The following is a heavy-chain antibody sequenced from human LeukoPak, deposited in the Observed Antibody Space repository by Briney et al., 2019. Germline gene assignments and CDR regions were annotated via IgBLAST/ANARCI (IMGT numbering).Heavy chain of an antibody. D-gene: IGHD6-19*01. CDR2: ISSSGATT. CDR1: GITFGSSS. J-gene: IGHJ4*01. Sequence: GGSLRLSRAASGITFGSSSMSWVRQAPGKGLEWVAGISSSGATTYYADSLKGRFTISRDNSKNTLYLQMNSLRAEDTAVYYCAGRTVVPGTLEFWGQGILVTVSS. CDR3: AGRTVVPGTLEF. V-gene: IGHV3-23*01.